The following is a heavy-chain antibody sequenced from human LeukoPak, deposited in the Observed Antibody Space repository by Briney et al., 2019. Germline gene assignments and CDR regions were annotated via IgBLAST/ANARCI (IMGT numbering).Heavy chain of an antibody. CDR2: IWYDGSNK. D-gene: IGHD6-13*01. V-gene: IGHV3-33*01. CDR1: GFTFSSYG. CDR3: ARDGSSWYEGYYFDY. Sequence: GSLRLSCAASGFTFSSYGMHWVRQAPGKGLEWVAVIWYDGSNKYYADSVKGRFTISRDNSKNTLYLQMNSLRAEDTAVYYCARDGSSWYEGYYFDYWGQGTLVTVSS. J-gene: IGHJ4*02.